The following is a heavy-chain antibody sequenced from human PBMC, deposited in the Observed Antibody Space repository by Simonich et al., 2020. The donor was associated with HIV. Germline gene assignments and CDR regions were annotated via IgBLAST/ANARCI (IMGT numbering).Heavy chain of an antibody. V-gene: IGHV4-34*01. CDR1: GGSFSGYY. CDR3: ARGFYQRLYYFDY. J-gene: IGHJ4*02. Sequence: QVQLQQWGAGLLKPSETLSLTCAVYGGSFSGYYWSWIRQPPGKGLEGIGEINHSSSTNYNPSLKMLVTISVDTSKNQFSLKLSSVTAADTAVYYCARGFYQRLYYFDYWGQGTLVTVSS. D-gene: IGHD2-2*01. CDR2: INHSSST.